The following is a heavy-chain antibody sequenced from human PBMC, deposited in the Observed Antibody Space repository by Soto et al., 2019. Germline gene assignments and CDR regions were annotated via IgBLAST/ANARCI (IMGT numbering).Heavy chain of an antibody. V-gene: IGHV5-51*01. Sequence: GESLKISCKGSGYSFTSYWIGWVRQMPGKGLEWMGIIYPGDSDTRYSPSFQGQVTISADKSISTAYLQWSSLKASDTAMYYCARGARGKIVLIPKGGGLDYYYGMDVWGQGTTVTVSS. CDR3: ARGARGKIVLIPKGGGLDYYYGMDV. D-gene: IGHD2-8*01. J-gene: IGHJ6*02. CDR1: GYSFTSYW. CDR2: IYPGDSDT.